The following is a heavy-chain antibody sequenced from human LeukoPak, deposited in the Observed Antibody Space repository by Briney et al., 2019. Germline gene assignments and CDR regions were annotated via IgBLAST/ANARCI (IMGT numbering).Heavy chain of an antibody. Sequence: PGGSLRLSCAASGFIFSSYWMSWVRQAPGKGLEWVANIKQDGSEKYYVDSVKGRFTISRDNAKNSLYLQMNSLRAEDTAVYYCARGLDGNYTRGAFDIWGQGTMVTVSS. CDR3: ARGLDGNYTRGAFDI. D-gene: IGHD1-7*01. J-gene: IGHJ3*02. CDR1: GFIFSSYW. CDR2: IKQDGSEK. V-gene: IGHV3-7*01.